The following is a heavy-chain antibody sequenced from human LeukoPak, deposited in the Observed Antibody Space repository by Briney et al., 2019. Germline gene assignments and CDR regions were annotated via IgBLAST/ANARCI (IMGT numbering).Heavy chain of an antibody. V-gene: IGHV4-59*01. CDR1: GGSISSYY. D-gene: IGHD3-22*01. Sequence: PSETLSLTCTVSGGSISSYYWSWIRQPPGKGLEWLGYIYYSGSTNYNPSLKSRVTISVDTSKNQFSLKLRSVPDADTAVYYCARGGGYYYDRSGYYYFWFDPWGQGTLVTVSS. CDR3: ARGGGYYYDRSGYYYFWFDP. J-gene: IGHJ5*02. CDR2: IYYSGST.